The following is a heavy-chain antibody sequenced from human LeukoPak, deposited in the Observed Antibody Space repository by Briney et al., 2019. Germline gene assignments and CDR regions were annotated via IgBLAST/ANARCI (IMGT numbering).Heavy chain of an antibody. CDR2: ISGSGDRT. CDR3: AKLLRGLVVRYFGF. Sequence: GGSLRLSCAASGFTLCIYAMSWVRQAPGKGLEWVSSISGSGDRTYDAGDVKGRFTVSRVISQNTLFLQMNRLRAEDTVVYYCAKLLRGLVVRYFGFWGQGNRLSVPS. J-gene: IGHJ4*02. V-gene: IGHV3-23*01. D-gene: IGHD3-10*01. CDR1: GFTLCIYA.